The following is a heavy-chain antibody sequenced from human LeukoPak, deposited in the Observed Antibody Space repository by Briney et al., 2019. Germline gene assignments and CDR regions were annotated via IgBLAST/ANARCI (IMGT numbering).Heavy chain of an antibody. CDR2: IYYSGST. V-gene: IGHV4-59*01. D-gene: IGHD2-8*02. J-gene: IGHJ6*02. Sequence: SETLSLTCTVSDGSTTSYYWSWIRQPPGKGLEWIGYIYYSGSTNYNPSLKSRLTISLDTSNNQFSLKLTSMNTLDTADNDCARGPRPGYWCYGMDVWGQGTTVTVSS. CDR3: ARGPRPGYWCYGMDV. CDR1: DGSTTSYY.